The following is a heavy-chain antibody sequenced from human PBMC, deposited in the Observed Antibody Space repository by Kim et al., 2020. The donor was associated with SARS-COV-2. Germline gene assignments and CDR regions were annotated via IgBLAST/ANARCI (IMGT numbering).Heavy chain of an antibody. CDR3: ARDRQRAGTGVDY. V-gene: IGHV6-1*01. D-gene: IGHD6-19*01. J-gene: IGHJ4*02. Sequence: YALSVKGRITINPDTSKNRCSLQLNAETPEDTAVYYCARDRQRAGTGVDYWGQGTLVTVSS.